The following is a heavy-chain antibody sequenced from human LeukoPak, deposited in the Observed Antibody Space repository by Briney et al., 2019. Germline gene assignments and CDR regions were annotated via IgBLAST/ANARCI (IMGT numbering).Heavy chain of an antibody. CDR1: GYTFTSYG. J-gene: IGHJ6*02. CDR2: ISAYNGNT. CDR3: ATTPPYSSGWYCMDV. Sequence: ASVKVSCKASGYTFTSYGISWVRQAPGQGLEWMGWISAYNGNTNYAQKLQGRVTMTEDTSTDTAYMELSSLRSEDTAVYYCATTPPYSSGWYCMDVWGQGTTVTVSS. V-gene: IGHV1-18*01. D-gene: IGHD6-19*01.